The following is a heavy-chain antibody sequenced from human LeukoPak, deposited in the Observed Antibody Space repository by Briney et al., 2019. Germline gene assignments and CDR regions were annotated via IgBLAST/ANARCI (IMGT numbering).Heavy chain of an antibody. J-gene: IGHJ6*02. V-gene: IGHV5-51*01. CDR2: IYPGDSDT. CDR3: ARLGFYDILTEYGMDI. D-gene: IGHD3-9*01. CDR1: GYSFTSYW. Sequence: GESLKISCKGSGYSFTSYWIGWVRQMPGKGLEWMGIIYPGDSDTRYSPSFQGQVTISADKSISTAYLQWSSLKASDTAMYYCARLGFYDILTEYGMDIWGPGTTVTVSS.